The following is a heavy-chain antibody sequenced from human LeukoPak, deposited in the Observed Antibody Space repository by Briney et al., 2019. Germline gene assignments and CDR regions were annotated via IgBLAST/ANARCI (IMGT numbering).Heavy chain of an antibody. CDR2: IYYSGST. D-gene: IGHD1-26*01. V-gene: IGHV4-61*08. J-gene: IGHJ4*02. CDR1: GGSISSGGYY. CDR3: ARSPGIVGATTNYYFDY. Sequence: PSETLSLTCTVSGGSISSGGYYWSWIRQHPGKGLEWIGYIYYSGSTYYNPSLKSRVTISVDTSKNQFSLKLSSVTAADTAVYYCARSPGIVGATTNYYFDYWGQGTLVTVSS.